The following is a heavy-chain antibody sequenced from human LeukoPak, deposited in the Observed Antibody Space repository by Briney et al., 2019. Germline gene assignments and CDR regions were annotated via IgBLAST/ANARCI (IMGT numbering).Heavy chain of an antibody. CDR2: ISYDGSNK. V-gene: IGHV3-30-3*01. Sequence: GGSLRLSCAASGFTSSSYVMHWVRQAPGKGLEWVAVISYDGSNKYYADSVKGRFTISRDNSKNTLYLQMNSLRAEDTAVYYCAKGDDFWSGYPDYWGQGTLVTVSS. J-gene: IGHJ4*02. D-gene: IGHD3-3*01. CDR3: AKGDDFWSGYPDY. CDR1: GFTSSSYV.